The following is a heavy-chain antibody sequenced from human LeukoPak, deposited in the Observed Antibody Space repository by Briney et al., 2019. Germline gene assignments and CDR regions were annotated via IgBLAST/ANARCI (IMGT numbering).Heavy chain of an antibody. J-gene: IGHJ3*02. CDR3: ARDQAVAGTTDAFDI. CDR2: IIPIFGTA. V-gene: IGHV1-69*13. CDR1: GGTFSSYG. Sequence: SVKVSCKASGGTFSSYGFTWVRQAPGQGLEWMGGIIPIFGTAKYAQKFQGRVMITADESTNAAYMELSSLRSEDTAVYYCARDQAVAGTTDAFDIWGQGTMVTVSS. D-gene: IGHD6-19*01.